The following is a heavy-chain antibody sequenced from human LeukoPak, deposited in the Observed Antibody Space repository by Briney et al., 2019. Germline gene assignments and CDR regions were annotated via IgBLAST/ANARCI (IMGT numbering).Heavy chain of an antibody. D-gene: IGHD3-22*01. V-gene: IGHV1-69*05. CDR2: IIPVFGTA. CDR1: GGTFSSYA. J-gene: IGHJ5*02. Sequence: ASVKVSCKASGGTFSSYAISWVRQAPGQGLEWMGRIIPVFGTANYAQKFQGRVTITTDESTSTAYMELSSLRSEGTAVYYCARDLPGGDYYDSSGYYLGSWFDPWGQGTLVTVSS. CDR3: ARDLPGGDYYDSSGYYLGSWFDP.